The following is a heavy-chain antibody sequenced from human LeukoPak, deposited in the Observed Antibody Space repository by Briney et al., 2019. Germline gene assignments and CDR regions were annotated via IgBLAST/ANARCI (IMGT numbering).Heavy chain of an antibody. V-gene: IGHV3-48*03. Sequence: GGSLRLSCAASGFTFSDYEMNWVRQAPGKGLEWLSYIGGQGSAIHYADSVKGRFTISRDNAENSLYLQMNSLRAEDTAVYYCARDGTPHYTTGWVFFDYWGQGTLVTVSS. J-gene: IGHJ4*02. CDR2: IGGQGSAI. CDR3: ARDGTPHYTTGWVFFDY. CDR1: GFTFSDYE. D-gene: IGHD6-25*01.